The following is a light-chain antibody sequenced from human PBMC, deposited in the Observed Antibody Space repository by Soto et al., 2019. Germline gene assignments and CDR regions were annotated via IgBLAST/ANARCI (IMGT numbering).Light chain of an antibody. CDR1: QSLNNY. V-gene: IGKV1-5*01. CDR3: QQYHSYSRT. J-gene: IGKJ1*01. CDR2: DAS. Sequence: DIQMTQSPSTLSASVGDRVTITCRASQSLNNYLAWYQQKPGKAPKLLIYDASTLERGVPSRFSGTGSGTEFTLTISSLQPDDFATYYCQQYHSYSRTFGQGTKVDIK.